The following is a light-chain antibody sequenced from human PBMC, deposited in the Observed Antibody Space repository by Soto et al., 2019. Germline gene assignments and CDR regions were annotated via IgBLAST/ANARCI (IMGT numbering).Light chain of an antibody. V-gene: IGKV3-20*01. CDR2: GAS. J-gene: IGKJ3*01. Sequence: EIVLTQSPDTLSLSPGERATLSCRASQSVSSSYLAWYQQKPGQAPRLLISGASSRATDIPDRFSGSGSGTDFTLTISRLEPEDFAVYYCQQDCSSPLCTFGPGTKVYIK. CDR1: QSVSSSY. CDR3: QQDCSSPLCT.